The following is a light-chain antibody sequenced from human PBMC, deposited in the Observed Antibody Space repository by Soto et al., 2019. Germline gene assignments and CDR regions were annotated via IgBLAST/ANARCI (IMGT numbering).Light chain of an antibody. J-gene: IGKJ5*01. CDR1: QSVSSN. Sequence: EVGMTQSAATLSVSQGERATLSCRASQSVSSNLAWYQQKPGQAPRLLIYGTSSRATGIPDRFSGSGSGTDFTLAISRLEPEDFAVYYCQHFGSSQIPFGQGTLPEIK. CDR2: GTS. V-gene: IGKV3-20*01. CDR3: QHFGSSQIP.